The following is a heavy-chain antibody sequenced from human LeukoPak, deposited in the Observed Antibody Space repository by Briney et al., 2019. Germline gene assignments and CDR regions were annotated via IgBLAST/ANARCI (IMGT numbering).Heavy chain of an antibody. CDR2: ISYDGSNK. J-gene: IGHJ4*02. V-gene: IGHV3-30*18. CDR3: AKGILGYCSGGSCYPFDY. CDR1: GCTFSSYG. D-gene: IGHD2-15*01. Sequence: GGSLRLSCAASGCTFSSYGMHWVRQAPGKGLEWVAVISYDGSNKYYADSVKGRFTISRDNSKNTLYLQMNSLRAEDTAVYYCAKGILGYCSGGSCYPFDYWGQGTLVTVSS.